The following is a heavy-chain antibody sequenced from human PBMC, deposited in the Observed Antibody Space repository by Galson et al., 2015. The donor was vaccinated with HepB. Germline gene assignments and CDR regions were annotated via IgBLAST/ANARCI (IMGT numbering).Heavy chain of an antibody. CDR3: AHRHSSSWYYFDY. CDR2: IYWDDDK. D-gene: IGHD6-13*01. V-gene: IGHV2-5*02. Sequence: PALVKPTQTLTLTCTFSGFSLSTTAVGVGVGWIRQPPGKALEWLALIYWDDDKRFTPSLKNRLTITKDTSKNQVVLTMTNMDPLDTATYYCAHRHSSSWYYFDYWGQGTLVTVSS. J-gene: IGHJ4*02. CDR1: GFSLSTTAVGVG.